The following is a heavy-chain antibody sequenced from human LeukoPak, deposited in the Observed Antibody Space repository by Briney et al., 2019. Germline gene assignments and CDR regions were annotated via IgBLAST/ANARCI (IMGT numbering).Heavy chain of an antibody. V-gene: IGHV3-7*03. J-gene: IGHJ4*02. CDR2: IKQDESEK. D-gene: IGHD1-26*01. CDR1: GFSFSNYW. CDR3: ARLVGDVTTWDC. Sequence: PGGSLRLSCTASGFSFSNYWMSWVRQAPGKGLEWVASIKQDESEKYYVDSVKGRFTTSRDNAKSSLYLQMNVLRGEDTAVYYCARLVGDVTTWDCWGQGTLVTVSS.